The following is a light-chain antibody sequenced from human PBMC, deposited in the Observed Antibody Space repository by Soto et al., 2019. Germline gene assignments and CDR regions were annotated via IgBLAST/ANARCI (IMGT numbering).Light chain of an antibody. J-gene: IGKJ1*01. CDR2: TAS. CDR3: QHYKDYSWT. CDR1: QSVSRK. Sequence: DIDLTQSPSTLSASVGDRITLTCRASQSVSRKLAWYQQKPGKAPKLLIYTASSLESGVPSRFSGSGSGTEFTLTISSLQPDDFATYYCQHYKDYSWTFGQGTKVEIK. V-gene: IGKV1-5*03.